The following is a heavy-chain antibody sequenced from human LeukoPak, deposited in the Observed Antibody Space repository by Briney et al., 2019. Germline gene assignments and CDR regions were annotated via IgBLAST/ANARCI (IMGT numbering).Heavy chain of an antibody. CDR2: INPNSGGT. Sequence: ASVKVSCKASGYTFTGYYMHWVRQAPGQGLEWVGRINPNSGGTNYAQKFQGRVTMTRDTSISTAYMELSRLRSEDTAVYYCAREYGWNRSWFDHWGQGTLVTVSS. CDR3: AREYGWNRSWFDH. CDR1: GYTFTGYY. J-gene: IGHJ5*02. D-gene: IGHD1-1*01. V-gene: IGHV1-2*06.